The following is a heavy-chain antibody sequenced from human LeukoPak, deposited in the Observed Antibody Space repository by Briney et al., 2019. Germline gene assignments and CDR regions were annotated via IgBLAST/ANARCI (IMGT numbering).Heavy chain of an antibody. J-gene: IGHJ4*02. CDR1: GFTFSSYA. D-gene: IGHD1-26*01. V-gene: IGHV3-30-3*01. CDR3: ARGSPPIDY. Sequence: PGGSLRLSCAASGFTFSSYAMHWVRQAPGKGLEWVAVISYDGSNKYYADSVKGRFTISRDNSKNTLYLQMNSLRAEDTAVYYCARGSPPIDYWSQGTLVTVSS. CDR2: ISYDGSNK.